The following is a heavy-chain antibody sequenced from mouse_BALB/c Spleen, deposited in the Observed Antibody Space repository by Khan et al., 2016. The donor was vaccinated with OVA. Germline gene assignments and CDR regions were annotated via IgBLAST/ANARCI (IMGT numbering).Heavy chain of an antibody. CDR2: INTHSGVP. CDR3: AGGGAAYYRNDGGAMEY. V-gene: IGHV9-4*02. J-gene: IGHJ4*01. D-gene: IGHD2-14*01. Sequence: QIQLVQSGPELKKPGETVRISCKASGYTFTTAGIQWVQKMPGKGLKWIGWINTHSGVPKYAEDFKGRFAFSLEISVNTAYLQITNLNNEDTATYVCAGGGAAYYRNDGGAMEYWGQGTSVTVSS. CDR1: GYTFTTAG.